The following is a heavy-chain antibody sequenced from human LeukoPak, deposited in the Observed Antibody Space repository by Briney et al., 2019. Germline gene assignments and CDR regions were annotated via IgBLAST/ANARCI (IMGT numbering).Heavy chain of an antibody. J-gene: IGHJ4*02. CDR2: ISSSSSYI. Sequence: GGSLRLSCAASGFTFSSYSMNCVRQAPGKGLEWVSSISSSSSYIYYADSVKGRFTISRDNAKNSLYLQMNSLRAEDTAVYYCARDSDDSSGYPPYFDYWGQGTLVTVSS. V-gene: IGHV3-21*01. CDR1: GFTFSSYS. D-gene: IGHD3-22*01. CDR3: ARDSDDSSGYPPYFDY.